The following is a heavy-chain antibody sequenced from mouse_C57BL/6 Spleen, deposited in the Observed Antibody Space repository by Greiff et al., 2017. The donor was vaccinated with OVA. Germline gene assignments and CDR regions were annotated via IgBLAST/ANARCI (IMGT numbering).Heavy chain of an antibody. CDR1: GYTFTSYG. Sequence: VKLMESGAELARPGASVKLSCKASGYTFTSYGISWVKQRTGQGLEWIGEIYPRSGNTYYNEKFKGKATLTADKSSSTAYMELRSLTSEDSAVYFCARRKGDSFDYWGQGTTLTVSS. CDR2: IYPRSGNT. CDR3: ARRKGDSFDY. J-gene: IGHJ2*01. V-gene: IGHV1-81*01.